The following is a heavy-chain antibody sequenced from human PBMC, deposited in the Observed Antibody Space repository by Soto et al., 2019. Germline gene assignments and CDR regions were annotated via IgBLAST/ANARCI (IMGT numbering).Heavy chain of an antibody. J-gene: IGHJ3*02. CDR2: IAGTSYYT. CDR1: GFTFSDYY. V-gene: IGHV3-11*05. CDR3: ARAKSSGRDDAFDI. Sequence: QVQLVESGGGLVEPGGSLRLSCGASGFTFSDYYMTWIRQAPGRGLEWVSYIAGTSYYTNYADSVKGRFIISRDNAKSSLYLQMKRLRAEEPAVYYCARAKSSGRDDAFDIWGQGTVVTVSS. D-gene: IGHD1-26*01.